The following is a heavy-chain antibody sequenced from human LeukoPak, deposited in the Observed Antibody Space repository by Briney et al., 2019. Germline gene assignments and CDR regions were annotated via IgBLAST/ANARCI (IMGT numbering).Heavy chain of an antibody. CDR3: TRGDSFDY. Sequence: SETLSLTCTVSGGSISSYYWSWIRQPPGKGLEWIGYIYYSGSTNYNPSLKSRVTISVDTSKNQFSLKLTSVTASDTAVYYCTRGDSFDYWGQGTLVTVSS. CDR2: IYYSGST. V-gene: IGHV4-59*01. CDR1: GGSISSYY. J-gene: IGHJ4*02.